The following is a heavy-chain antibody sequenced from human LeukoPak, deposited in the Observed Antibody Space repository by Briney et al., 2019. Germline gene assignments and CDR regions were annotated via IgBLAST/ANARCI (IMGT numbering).Heavy chain of an antibody. Sequence: GGSLRLSCAASGFNFSSYWTNWVRQAPGKGLEWVANIKQDGSEKYYVDSVKGRLTISRDNAKNSLYLQMNSLRAEDTAVYYCARGASVWYQGLFDYWGQGTLVTVSS. V-gene: IGHV3-7*01. J-gene: IGHJ4*02. CDR1: GFNFSSYW. CDR2: IKQDGSEK. CDR3: ARGASVWYQGLFDY. D-gene: IGHD6-19*01.